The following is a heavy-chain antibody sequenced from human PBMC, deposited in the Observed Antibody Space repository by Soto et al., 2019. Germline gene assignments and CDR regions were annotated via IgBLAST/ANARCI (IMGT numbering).Heavy chain of an antibody. CDR3: AKAHFMTTVTNGADYYMDV. Sequence: GGSLRLSCAASGFTFSSYAMSWVRQAPGKGLEWVSAISGSGGSTYYADSVKGRFTISRDNSKNTLYLQMNSLRAEDTAVYYCAKAHFMTTVTNGADYYMDVWGKGTTVTVSS. V-gene: IGHV3-23*01. CDR1: GFTFSSYA. J-gene: IGHJ6*03. CDR2: ISGSGGST. D-gene: IGHD4-17*01.